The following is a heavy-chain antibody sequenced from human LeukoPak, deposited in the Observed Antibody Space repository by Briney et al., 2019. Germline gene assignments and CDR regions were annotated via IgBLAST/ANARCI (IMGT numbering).Heavy chain of an antibody. V-gene: IGHV5-51*01. CDR1: GYSFTSYW. CDR3: ARLNRGIVVVVAAVFDY. J-gene: IGHJ4*02. D-gene: IGHD2-15*01. CDR2: IYPGDSDT. Sequence: GESLKISCKGSGYSFTSYWIGWVRQMPGKGLEWMGIIYPGDSDTRYSPSFQGQVTISADKSISTAYLQWSSLKASDTATYYCARLNRGIVVVVAAVFDYWGQGTLVTVSS.